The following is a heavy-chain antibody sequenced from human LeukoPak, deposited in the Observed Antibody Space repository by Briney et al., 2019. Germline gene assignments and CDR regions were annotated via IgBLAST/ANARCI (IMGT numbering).Heavy chain of an antibody. Sequence: PGGSLRLSCAASGFTFSSYGMHWARQAAGKGLEWVAVISYDGSNKYYADSVKGRFTISRDNSKNTLYLQMNSLRAEDTAVYYCATIVGAISAFDYWGQGTLVTVSS. D-gene: IGHD1-26*01. V-gene: IGHV3-30*03. CDR1: GFTFSSYG. CDR3: ATIVGAISAFDY. J-gene: IGHJ4*02. CDR2: ISYDGSNK.